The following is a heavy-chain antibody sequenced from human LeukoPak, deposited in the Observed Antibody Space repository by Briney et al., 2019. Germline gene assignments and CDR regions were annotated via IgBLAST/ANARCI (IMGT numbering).Heavy chain of an antibody. Sequence: SVKVSCKASGGTFSSYAISWVRQAPGQGLEWMGRIIPIFGTANYAQKFQGRVTITTDESTSTAYMELSSLRSEDTAVYYCARDRGRGYSYGYDLDYWGQGTLATVSS. CDR3: ARDRGRGYSYGYDLDY. J-gene: IGHJ4*02. V-gene: IGHV1-69*05. CDR2: IIPIFGTA. D-gene: IGHD5-18*01. CDR1: GGTFSSYA.